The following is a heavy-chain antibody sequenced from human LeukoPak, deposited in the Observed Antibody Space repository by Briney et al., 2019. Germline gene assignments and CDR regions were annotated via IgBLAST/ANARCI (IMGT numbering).Heavy chain of an antibody. J-gene: IGHJ3*02. V-gene: IGHV3-66*01. CDR2: IYSGGST. CDR3: AREWAVAGSLGAFDI. D-gene: IGHD6-19*01. CDR1: GITFTSSS. Sequence: GGSLRLSCAASGITFTSSSMTWVRQAPGKGLEWVSVIYSGGSTYYADSVKGRFTISRDNAKNTLYLQMNSLRAEDTAVYYCAREWAVAGSLGAFDIWGQGTMVTVSS.